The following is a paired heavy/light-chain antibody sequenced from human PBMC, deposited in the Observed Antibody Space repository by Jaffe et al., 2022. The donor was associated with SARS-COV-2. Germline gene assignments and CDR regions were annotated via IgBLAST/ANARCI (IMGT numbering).Heavy chain of an antibody. CDR3: VKWGCSGGYCINDAFHI. CDR2: MNPHSGNT. CDR1: GYTFTSYD. J-gene: IGHJ3*02. D-gene: IGHD2-15*01. Sequence: QVQLVQSGAEVKKPGASVTVSCKASGYTFTSYDINWVRQASGQGPEWMGWMNPHSGNTGYAQKFQGRVTMTRNTSITTAYMELNSLRSEDTAVYYCVKWGCSGGYCINDAFHIWGRGTMVSVSS. V-gene: IGHV1-8*01.
Light chain of an antibody. Sequence: EIVLTQSPGTLSLSPGERATLSCRASQSVSSNYLAWYQQSPGQAPRLLIFGASSRASGIPDRFSGSGSGTDFTLTITRLEPEDFAVYYCQQYASSPFTFGPGTRVDI. CDR3: QQYASSPFT. CDR1: QSVSSNY. J-gene: IGKJ3*01. V-gene: IGKV3-20*01. CDR2: GAS.